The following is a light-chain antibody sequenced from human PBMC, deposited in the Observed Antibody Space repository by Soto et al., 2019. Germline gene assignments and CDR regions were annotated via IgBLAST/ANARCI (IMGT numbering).Light chain of an antibody. CDR1: KGISSW. CDR2: AAS. J-gene: IGKJ4*01. CDR3: QTTTSFPLT. V-gene: IGKV1-12*01. Sequence: DIQMTQSPSSVSASVRDSVTITCRASKGISSWLAWYQQKPGKAPNLLLYAASSLQSGVPSRFSGSVSGTDFTPTISSLQPEDFETYYCQTTTSFPLTFGGGTNVEIK.